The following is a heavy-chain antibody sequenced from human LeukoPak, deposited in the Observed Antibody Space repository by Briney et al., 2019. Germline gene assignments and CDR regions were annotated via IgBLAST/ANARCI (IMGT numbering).Heavy chain of an antibody. V-gene: IGHV4-59*01. CDR2: IYYSGST. CDR1: GDSMSGYY. D-gene: IGHD6-19*01. CDR3: ARGVAGTGDYYYYYMDV. Sequence: SETLSLTCTVSGDSMSGYYWSWIRQPPGKGLEWVGYIYYSGSTSYNPSLKSRVTISVDTSKNQFSLKLSSVTAADTAVYYCARGVAGTGDYYYYYMDVWGKGTTVTVSS. J-gene: IGHJ6*03.